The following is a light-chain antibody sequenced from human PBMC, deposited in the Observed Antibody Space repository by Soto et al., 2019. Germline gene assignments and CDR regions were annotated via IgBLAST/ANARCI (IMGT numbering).Light chain of an antibody. Sequence: EIVITQSPATLSVSPGERATLSCRASQSVSSNLAWYRQKPGQAPRLLIYGASTRATGIAARFSGSGSGTEFTLTISSLQSEDFAVYYCQQYNNWPLTVGGGTKVEIK. J-gene: IGKJ4*01. CDR1: QSVSSN. CDR2: GAS. V-gene: IGKV3-15*01. CDR3: QQYNNWPLT.